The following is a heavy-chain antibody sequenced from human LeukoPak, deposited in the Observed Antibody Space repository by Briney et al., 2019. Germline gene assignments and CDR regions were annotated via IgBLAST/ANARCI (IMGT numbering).Heavy chain of an antibody. CDR2: LCGSGITT. Sequence: GGSLRLSCAASGFTFSNSAMSWVRQAPGKGLEWVSTLCGSGITTYYADPVKGRFTISRDNSKNTLYLQMNSLRAEDTAVYYCAKGIYSSGWSYFDYWGHGTLVTVFS. V-gene: IGHV3-23*01. CDR3: AKGIYSSGWSYFDY. J-gene: IGHJ4*01. CDR1: GFTFSNSA. D-gene: IGHD6-19*01.